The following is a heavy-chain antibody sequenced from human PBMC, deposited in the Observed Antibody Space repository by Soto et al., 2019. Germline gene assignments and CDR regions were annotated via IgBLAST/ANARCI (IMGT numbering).Heavy chain of an antibody. CDR1: GGSINSYW. D-gene: IGHD3-10*01. J-gene: IGHJ4*02. CDR3: ARDIGSFAYGEGY. CDR2: VYSSGTT. V-gene: IGHV4-4*07. Sequence: SETLSLTCSVSGGSINSYWWSWIRQPAGKGLEWIGRVYSSGTTDYNPSLNSRATISVETSKNQFSLKLSSVTAADTAVYYCARDIGSFAYGEGYWGQGIQVTVSS.